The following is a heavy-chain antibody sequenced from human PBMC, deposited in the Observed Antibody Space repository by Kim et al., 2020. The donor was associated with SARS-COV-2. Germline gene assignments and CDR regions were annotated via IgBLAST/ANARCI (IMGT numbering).Heavy chain of an antibody. CDR3: ARDRVVVPAARVSYGMDV. CDR1: GFTVSSNY. J-gene: IGHJ6*02. CDR2: IYSGGST. Sequence: GGSLRLSCAASGFTVSSNYMSWVRQAPGKGLEWVSVIYSGGSTYYADSVKGRFTISRHNSKNTLYLQMNSLRAEDTAVYYCARDRVVVPAARVSYGMDVWGQGTTVTVSS. D-gene: IGHD2-2*01. V-gene: IGHV3-53*04.